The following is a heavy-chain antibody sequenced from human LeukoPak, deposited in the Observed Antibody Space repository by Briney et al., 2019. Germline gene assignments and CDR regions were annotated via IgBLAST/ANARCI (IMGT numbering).Heavy chain of an antibody. J-gene: IGHJ6*03. V-gene: IGHV3-21*01. D-gene: IGHD6-13*01. Sequence: GGSLRLSCAASGFTFSSYSMNWVRQAPGKGLEWVSSISSSSSYIYYADSVKGRFTISRDNAKNSLYLQMNSLRAEDTAVYYCARDKAAAGTDYYYMDVWGKGTTVTVSS. CDR3: ARDKAAAGTDYYYMDV. CDR1: GFTFSSYS. CDR2: ISSSSSYI.